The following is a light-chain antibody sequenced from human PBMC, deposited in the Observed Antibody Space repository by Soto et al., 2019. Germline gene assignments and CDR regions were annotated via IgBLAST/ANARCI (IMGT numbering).Light chain of an antibody. Sequence: DIQMTQSPSTLSASVGDRVTITCRASQSISSWLAWYQQKPGKAPKLLIYDASSLESGVPSRFSGSGSGTEFTLTFSGLQPDDFATSYCQQYNSYSPETFGQGTKVEIK. CDR3: QQYNSYSPET. CDR1: QSISSW. CDR2: DAS. V-gene: IGKV1-5*01. J-gene: IGKJ1*01.